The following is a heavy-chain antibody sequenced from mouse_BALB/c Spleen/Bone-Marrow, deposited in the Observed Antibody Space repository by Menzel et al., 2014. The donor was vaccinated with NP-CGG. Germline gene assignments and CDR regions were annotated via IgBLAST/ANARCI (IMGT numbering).Heavy chain of an antibody. CDR1: GFNIKDTY. CDR2: IDPANGNT. V-gene: IGHV14-3*02. Sequence: EVKVVESGAELVKPGASVKLSCTASGFNIKDTYMHWVKQRPEQGLEWIGRIDPANGNTKYDPKFQGKATITADTSYNTAFLQLSSLTSEDTAVYYCASYYYGSAWFAYWGQGTLVTVSA. J-gene: IGHJ3*01. D-gene: IGHD1-1*01. CDR3: ASYYYGSAWFAY.